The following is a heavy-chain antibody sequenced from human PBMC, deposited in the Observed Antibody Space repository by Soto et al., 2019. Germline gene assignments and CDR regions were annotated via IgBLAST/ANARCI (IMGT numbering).Heavy chain of an antibody. V-gene: IGHV4-30-2*01. J-gene: IGHJ4*02. Sequence: TLSLTCAVSGGSISSGGYSWSWIRQPPGKGLEWIGYIYHSGSTYYNPSLKSRVTISVDTSKNQFSLKLSSVTAADTAVYYCARGRTSSPTPGDYWGQG. CDR2: IYHSGST. CDR3: ARGRTSSPTPGDY. D-gene: IGHD2-2*01. CDR1: GGSISSGGYS.